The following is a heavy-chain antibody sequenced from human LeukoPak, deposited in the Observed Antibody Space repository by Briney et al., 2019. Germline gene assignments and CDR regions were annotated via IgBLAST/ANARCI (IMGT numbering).Heavy chain of an antibody. Sequence: GGSLRLSCAASGFTFSSHWMNWVRQAPGKGLLCVSRINGDGSRTSHADPVKGRFTISRDNATNTVYLQMNSLRAEDSAMYYCARGYCSGGNCFPGPDYWGQGILVTVSS. CDR2: INGDGSRT. V-gene: IGHV3-74*01. J-gene: IGHJ4*02. D-gene: IGHD2-15*01. CDR3: ARGYCSGGNCFPGPDY. CDR1: GFTFSSHW.